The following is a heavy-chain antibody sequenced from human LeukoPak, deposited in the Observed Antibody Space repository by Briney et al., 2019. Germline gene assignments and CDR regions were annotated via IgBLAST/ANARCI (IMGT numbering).Heavy chain of an antibody. CDR1: GGSIGSSSYY. CDR2: IYTSGST. J-gene: IGHJ6*03. Sequence: SETLSLTCTVSGGSIGSSSYYWSWIRQPAGKGLEWIGRIYTSGSTNYNPPLKSRVTMSVDTSKNQFSLKLSSVTAADTAVYYCARSSTTSAYYYYYYYMDVWGKGTTVTVSS. D-gene: IGHD1-1*01. V-gene: IGHV4-61*02. CDR3: ARSSTTSAYYYYYYYMDV.